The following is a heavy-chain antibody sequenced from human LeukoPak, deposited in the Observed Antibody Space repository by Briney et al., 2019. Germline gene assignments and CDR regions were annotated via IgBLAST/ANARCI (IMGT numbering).Heavy chain of an antibody. V-gene: IGHV1-46*01. D-gene: IGHD3-10*01. CDR2: INPSGGST. CDR3: ARDQFGDYYGSGRYFNWFDP. J-gene: IGHJ5*02. Sequence: GASVKVSCKASGGTFSSYAISWVRQAPGQGLEWMGIINPSGGSTSYAQKFQGRVTMTRDTSTSTVYMELSSLRSEDTAVYYCARDQFGDYYGSGRYFNWFDPWGQGTLVTVSS. CDR1: GGTFSSYA.